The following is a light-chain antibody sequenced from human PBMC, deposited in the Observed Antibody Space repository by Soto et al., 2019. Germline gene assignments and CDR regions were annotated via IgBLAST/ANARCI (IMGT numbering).Light chain of an antibody. J-gene: IGKJ1*01. Sequence: EIVMTQSPATLSVSPGERATLSCRASQSVSSNLAWYQQKPGQAPRLLIYGASTSATGIPARFSGSGSGTEFTLTISSLQSEDFAVYYCQQYNNWPPGTFGQGNKVDIK. V-gene: IGKV3-15*01. CDR3: QQYNNWPPGT. CDR2: GAS. CDR1: QSVSSN.